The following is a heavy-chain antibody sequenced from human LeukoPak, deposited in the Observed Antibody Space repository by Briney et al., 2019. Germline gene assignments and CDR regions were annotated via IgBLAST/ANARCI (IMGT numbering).Heavy chain of an antibody. CDR3: AKARWFGELSLPSFDY. J-gene: IGHJ4*02. V-gene: IGHV3-9*01. CDR1: GFTFDDYA. Sequence: GGSLRLSCAASGFTFDDYAMHWVRQAPGKGLEWVSCISWNSGSIGYADSVKGRFTISRDNAKNSLYLQMNSLRAEDTALYYCAKARWFGELSLPSFDYWGQGTLVTVSS. D-gene: IGHD3-10*01. CDR2: ISWNSGSI.